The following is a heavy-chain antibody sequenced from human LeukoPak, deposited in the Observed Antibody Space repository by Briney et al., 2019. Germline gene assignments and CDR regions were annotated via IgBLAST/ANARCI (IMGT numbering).Heavy chain of an antibody. J-gene: IGHJ3*02. D-gene: IGHD2-2*01. V-gene: IGHV3-23*01. CDR3: ARLKGSTSARPDAFDI. CDR2: ITSGGGTT. CDR1: GFTFSNYA. Sequence: GGSLRLSCAASGFTFSNYAMSWVRQAPGKALEWVSAITSGGGTTYYAGSVKGRFTISRDNSKNTLYLQMNSLRAEDTAVYYCARLKGSTSARPDAFDIWGQGTMVTVSS.